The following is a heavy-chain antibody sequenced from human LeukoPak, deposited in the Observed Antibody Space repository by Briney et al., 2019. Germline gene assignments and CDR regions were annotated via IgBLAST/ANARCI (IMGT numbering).Heavy chain of an antibody. CDR2: INSDGSST. Sequence: GGSLRLSCAASGFTFSSYWMHWVRQAPGKGLVWVSRINSDGSSTSYADSVKGRVTISRDNAKNTLYLQMNSLRAEDTAVYYCARVSRRYDFWSGYYAYYFDYWGQGTLVTVSS. CDR1: GFTFSSYW. D-gene: IGHD3-3*01. V-gene: IGHV3-74*01. CDR3: ARVSRRYDFWSGYYAYYFDY. J-gene: IGHJ4*02.